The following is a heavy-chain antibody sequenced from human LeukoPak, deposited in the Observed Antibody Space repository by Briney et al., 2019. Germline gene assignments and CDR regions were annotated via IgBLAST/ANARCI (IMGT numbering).Heavy chain of an antibody. J-gene: IGHJ4*02. V-gene: IGHV3-23*01. D-gene: IGHD5-18*01. CDR2: ISGSGGST. Sequence: GGSLRPSCAASGFTFSSYAMSWVRQAPGKGLEWVSAISGSGGSTYYADSVRGRFTISRDNSKNTLYLQMNSLRAEDTAVYYCAKDPGYSYGYGGDYWGQGTLVTVSS. CDR1: GFTFSSYA. CDR3: AKDPGYSYGYGGDY.